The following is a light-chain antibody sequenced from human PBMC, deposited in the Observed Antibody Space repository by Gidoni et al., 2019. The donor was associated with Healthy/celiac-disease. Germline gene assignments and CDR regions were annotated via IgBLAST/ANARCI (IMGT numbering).Light chain of an antibody. V-gene: IGLV2-23*01. CDR3: CSYAGSQEV. CDR1: SRDVGSYNL. J-gene: IGLJ3*02. CDR2: EGS. Sequence: QSALTQPASVSVSPGQSSTSSCTGTSRDVGSYNLVSWYQQHSGKAPKRMIYEGSKRPTGVSNRFSGSKSGNTASLKISGLQAEDEAGYYCCSYAGSQEVFGGGTKLTVL.